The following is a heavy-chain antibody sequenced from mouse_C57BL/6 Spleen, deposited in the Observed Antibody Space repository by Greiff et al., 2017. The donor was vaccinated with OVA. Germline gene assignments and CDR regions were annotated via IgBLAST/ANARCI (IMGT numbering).Heavy chain of an antibody. Sequence: EVQLQQSGAELVRPGASVKLSCTASGFNIKDDYMHWVKQRPEQGLEWIGWIAPANGDTEYASKFQGKATITADTSSNTAYLQLSSLTSEDTAVYYCTTNYDWFAYWGQGTLVTVSA. CDR3: TTNYDWFAY. D-gene: IGHD2-4*01. J-gene: IGHJ3*01. V-gene: IGHV14-4*01. CDR2: IAPANGDT. CDR1: GFNIKDDY.